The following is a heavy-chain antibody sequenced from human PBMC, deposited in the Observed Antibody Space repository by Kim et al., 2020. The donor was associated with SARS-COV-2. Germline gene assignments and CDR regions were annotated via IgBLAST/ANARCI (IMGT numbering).Heavy chain of an antibody. D-gene: IGHD6-13*01. Sequence: GGSLRLSCAASGFTFSSYGMHWVRQAPGKGLEWVAVISYDGSNKYYADSVKGRFTISRDNSKNTLYLQMNSLRAEDTAVYYCAKDFGTYSSSWYPADYWG. V-gene: IGHV3-30*18. CDR1: GFTFSSYG. CDR3: AKDFGTYSSSWYPADY. J-gene: IGHJ4*01. CDR2: ISYDGSNK.